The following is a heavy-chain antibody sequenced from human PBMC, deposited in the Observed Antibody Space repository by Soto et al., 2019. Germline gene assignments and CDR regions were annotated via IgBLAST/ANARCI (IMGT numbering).Heavy chain of an antibody. CDR1: GGSLSRYP. CDR3: ARPTGGHDAGGNYMDV. V-gene: IGHV1-69*02. J-gene: IGHJ6*03. CDR2: IIPIVGLT. D-gene: IGHD2-8*02. Sequence: QVQLLQSGSEVKKPGSSVKVSCRASGGSLSRYPVTWVRQAPGQGLEWMGRIIPIVGLTNYAQKFQGRVTITADKSTSTAYMELSSLRSDDTAVYYCARPTGGHDAGGNYMDVWGKGTTVIVSS.